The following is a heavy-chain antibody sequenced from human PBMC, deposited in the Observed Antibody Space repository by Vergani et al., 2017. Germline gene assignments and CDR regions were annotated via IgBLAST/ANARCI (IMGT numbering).Heavy chain of an antibody. CDR2: INHSGST. CDR1: GGSFSGYY. J-gene: IGHJ4*02. Sequence: QLQLQESGSGLVKPSQTLSLTCAVYGGSFSGYYWSWIRQPPGKGLEWIGEINHSGSTNYNPSLKSRVTISVDTSKNQFSLKLSSVTAADTAVYYCAREERRGYSYGLANYFDYWGQGTLVTVSS. V-gene: IGHV4-34*09. D-gene: IGHD5-18*01. CDR3: AREERRGYSYGLANYFDY.